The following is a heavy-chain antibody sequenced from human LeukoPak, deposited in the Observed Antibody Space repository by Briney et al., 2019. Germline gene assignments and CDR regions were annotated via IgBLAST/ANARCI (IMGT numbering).Heavy chain of an antibody. CDR1: GGSISSYY. CDR2: IYYSGST. D-gene: IGHD3-10*01. CDR3: ARDMTMVQGLHAFDI. V-gene: IGHV4-59*01. Sequence: KASETLSLTCTVSGGSISSYYWSWIRQPPGKGLEGIGYIYYSGSTNYNPSLKSRVTISVDTSKNQFSLKLSSVTAADTAVYYCARDMTMVQGLHAFDIWGQGTMVTVSS. J-gene: IGHJ3*02.